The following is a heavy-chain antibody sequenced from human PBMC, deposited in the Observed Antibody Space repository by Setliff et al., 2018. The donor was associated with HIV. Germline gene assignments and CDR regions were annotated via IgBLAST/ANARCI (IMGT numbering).Heavy chain of an antibody. CDR3: ARAFRPNDAFDT. J-gene: IGHJ3*02. CDR2: FSFSADN. Sequence: PSETLSLTCTVSGGSISNYYWNWIRQPPGKGLEWIGYFSFSADNKYNPSLQSRVAISGDTSKNQFSLTLNSLTAADTALYYCARAFRPNDAFDTWGQGTMVTVSS. V-gene: IGHV4-59*01. CDR1: GGSISNYY.